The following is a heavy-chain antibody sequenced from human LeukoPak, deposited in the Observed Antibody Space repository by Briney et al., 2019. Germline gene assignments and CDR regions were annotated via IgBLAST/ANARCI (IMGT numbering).Heavy chain of an antibody. CDR2: IYYDGSNK. CDR1: GFTFSTYD. CDR3: AKDSSGSYDAFDI. D-gene: IGHD3-22*01. V-gene: IGHV3-33*03. J-gene: IGHJ3*02. Sequence: PGRSLRLSCAASGFTFSTYDMHWVCQAPGKGLEWVAIIYYDGSNKYYADSVKGRFTISRDNAKNSLYLQMNSLRAEDTAVYYCAKDSSGSYDAFDIWGQGTMVTVSS.